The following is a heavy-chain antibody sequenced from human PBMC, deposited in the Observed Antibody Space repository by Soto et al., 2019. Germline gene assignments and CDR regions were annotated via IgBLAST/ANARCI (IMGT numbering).Heavy chain of an antibody. D-gene: IGHD3-9*01. CDR3: ARGFYDILTGLTYYYGMDV. Sequence: SETLSLTCTVSGGSISSSSYYWGWIRQPPGKGLEWIGSIYYSGSTYYNPSLKSRVTISVDTSKNQFSLKLSSVTAADTAVYYCARGFYDILTGLTYYYGMDVWGQGTTVTVSS. CDR1: GGSISSSSYY. V-gene: IGHV4-39*01. J-gene: IGHJ6*02. CDR2: IYYSGST.